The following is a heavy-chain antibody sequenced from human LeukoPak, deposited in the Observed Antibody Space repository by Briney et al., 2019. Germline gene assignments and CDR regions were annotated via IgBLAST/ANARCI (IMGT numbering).Heavy chain of an antibody. CDR2: INDDSSDI. V-gene: IGHV3-21*05. CDR3: ARDTFQPGLIDS. J-gene: IGHJ4*02. D-gene: IGHD2-2*01. CDR1: GFTFSLYA. Sequence: GSLRLSCAASGFTFSLYAMNWVRQAPGKGLEWVSYINDDSSDIHYTGSVRGRFTISRDDARKTLYLQLSSLRVEDTAVFYCARDTFQPGLIDSWGQGTLVTVSS.